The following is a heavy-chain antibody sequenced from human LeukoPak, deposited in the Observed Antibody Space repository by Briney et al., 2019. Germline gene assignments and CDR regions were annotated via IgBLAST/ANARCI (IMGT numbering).Heavy chain of an antibody. CDR3: ARDSGWFRFDY. D-gene: IGHD6-13*01. Sequence: GGSLRLSCAASGFTFSSYAVSWVRQAPGKGLEWVANIKQDGSDKYYVDSVRGRFAISRDNAKSSLFLQMNSLRAEDTAVYYCARDSGWFRFDYWGQGTLVTVSS. CDR2: IKQDGSDK. V-gene: IGHV3-7*03. CDR1: GFTFSSYA. J-gene: IGHJ4*02.